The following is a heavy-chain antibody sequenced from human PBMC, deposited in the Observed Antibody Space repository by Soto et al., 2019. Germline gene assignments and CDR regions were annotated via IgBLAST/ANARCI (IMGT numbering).Heavy chain of an antibody. V-gene: IGHV4-34*01. Sequence: SETLSLTCAVYGGSFSGYYWSWIRQPPGKGLEWIGEINHSGSTNYNPSLKSRVTISVDTSKNQFSLKLSSVTATDTAVYYCARGGMWGFCYGYRYYYYGMDVWGQGSTVPVSS. J-gene: IGHJ6*02. CDR1: GGSFSGYY. CDR2: INHSGST. CDR3: ARGGMWGFCYGYRYYYYGMDV. D-gene: IGHD5-18*01.